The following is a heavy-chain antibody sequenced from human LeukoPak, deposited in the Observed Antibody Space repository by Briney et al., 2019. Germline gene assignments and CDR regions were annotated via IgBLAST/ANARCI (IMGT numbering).Heavy chain of an antibody. V-gene: IGHV3-23*01. D-gene: IGHD3-3*01. Sequence: GGSLRLSCAASGFTFSSYAMSWVRQAPGKGLEWVSAISGSGGSTYYADSVKGRFTISRDNSKNTLYLQMNSLRAEDTAVYYCAKTLGHDVLVAWDYDFRSGYYRYPYYFDYWGQGTLVTVSS. CDR1: GFTFSSYA. J-gene: IGHJ4*02. CDR3: AKTLGHDVLVAWDYDFRSGYYRYPYYFDY. CDR2: ISGSGGST.